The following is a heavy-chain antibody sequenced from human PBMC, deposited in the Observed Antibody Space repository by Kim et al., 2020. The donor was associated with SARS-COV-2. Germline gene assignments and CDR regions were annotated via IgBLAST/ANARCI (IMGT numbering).Heavy chain of an antibody. J-gene: IGHJ6*02. D-gene: IGHD2-21*02. Sequence: GGSLRLSCAASGFFVSNTYLSWVRQAPGKGLEWVSVIYTGATTYYADSVRGRITISRDNSRNTVYLQMNSLRAEDTAVYYCARLGPVTANYYYGIDVWGQGTTVTVS. CDR3: ARLGPVTANYYYGIDV. CDR2: IYTGATT. V-gene: IGHV3-53*01. CDR1: GFFVSNTY.